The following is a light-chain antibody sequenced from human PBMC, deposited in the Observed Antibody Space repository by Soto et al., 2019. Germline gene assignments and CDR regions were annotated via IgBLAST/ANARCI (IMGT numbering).Light chain of an antibody. V-gene: IGKV3-20*01. CDR3: QQYNNSLWT. CDR1: QSVSSTY. Sequence: ETVLTQSPGTLSLSPGERAILSCRASQSVSSTYLAWYQQKPGQAPRLLIYGASSRATGIPDRFSGSGSGTDFTLTISRLEPEDFAVYYCQQYNNSLWTFGQGTTGDIK. CDR2: GAS. J-gene: IGKJ1*01.